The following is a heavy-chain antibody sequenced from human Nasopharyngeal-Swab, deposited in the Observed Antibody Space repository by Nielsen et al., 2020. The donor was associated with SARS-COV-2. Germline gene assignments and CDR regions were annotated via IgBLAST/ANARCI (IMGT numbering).Heavy chain of an antibody. V-gene: IGHV4-59*01. CDR2: IYYSGST. Sequence: SQTLSLTCAVSGGSISSYSWSWIRLPPGKGLEWIGYIYYSGSTNYSPSLKSRVTISVDTSKNQFSLKLNSVTAADTAVYYCARTAGYHYMDVWGKGTTVTVSS. CDR3: ARTAGYHYMDV. J-gene: IGHJ6*03. D-gene: IGHD6-13*01. CDR1: GGSISSYS.